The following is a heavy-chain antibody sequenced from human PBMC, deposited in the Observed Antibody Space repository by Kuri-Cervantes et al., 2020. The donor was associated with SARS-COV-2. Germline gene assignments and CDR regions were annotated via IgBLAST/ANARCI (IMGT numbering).Heavy chain of an antibody. CDR1: GYTFTSYY. Sequence: ASVKVSCKASGYTFTSYYMHWVRQAPGQGLEWMGIINPSGGSTSYAQKFQGRVTMTRGTSTSTVYMELSSLRSEDTAVYYCAREDIVVVPAYYDDAFDIWGQGKMVTVSS. CDR2: INPSGGST. J-gene: IGHJ3*02. CDR3: AREDIVVVPAYYDDAFDI. V-gene: IGHV1-46*01. D-gene: IGHD2-2*01.